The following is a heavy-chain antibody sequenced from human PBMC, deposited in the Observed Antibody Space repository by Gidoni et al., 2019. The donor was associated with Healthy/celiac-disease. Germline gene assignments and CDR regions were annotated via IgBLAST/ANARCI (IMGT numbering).Heavy chain of an antibody. CDR3: ARINDCWSGYPPRFDP. CDR1: GFSLSNARMG. Sequence: QVTLKESGPVLVKPTETLTLTCTVSGFSLSNARMGVSWIRQPPGKALEWLAHIFSNDEKSYSTSRKSRLTISKDTAKSQVVLTMTNMDPVDTATYYCARINDCWSGYPPRFDPWGQGTLVTVSS. D-gene: IGHD3-3*01. J-gene: IGHJ5*02. V-gene: IGHV2-26*01. CDR2: IFSNDEK.